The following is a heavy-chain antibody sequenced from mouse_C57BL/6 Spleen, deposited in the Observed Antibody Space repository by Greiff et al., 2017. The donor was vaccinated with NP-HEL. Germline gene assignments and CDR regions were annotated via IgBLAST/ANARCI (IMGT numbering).Heavy chain of an antibody. D-gene: IGHD1-1*01. CDR3: TRGDYYGIRLAY. CDR2: IDPETGGT. Sequence: QVQLQQSGAELVRPGASVTLSCKASGYTFTDYEMHWVKQTPVHGLEWIGAIDPETGGTAYNQKFKGKAILTADKSSSTAYMELRSLSSEDSAVYYSTRGDYYGIRLAYWGQGTLVTVSA. J-gene: IGHJ3*01. CDR1: GYTFTDYE. V-gene: IGHV1-15*01.